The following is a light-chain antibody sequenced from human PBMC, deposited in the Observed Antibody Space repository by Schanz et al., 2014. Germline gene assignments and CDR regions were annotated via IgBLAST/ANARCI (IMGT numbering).Light chain of an antibody. Sequence: AVVTQEPSLTVSPGGTVTLTCGSSTGAVTSGHYPYWFQQKPGQAPRTLIYDTNNKQSWTPARFSGSLLGGKAALTLSGAQPEDEAEYFCLLSYSGSWVFGGGTKVTVL. V-gene: IGLV7-46*01. CDR2: DTN. CDR3: LLSYSGSWV. J-gene: IGLJ3*02. CDR1: TGAVTSGHY.